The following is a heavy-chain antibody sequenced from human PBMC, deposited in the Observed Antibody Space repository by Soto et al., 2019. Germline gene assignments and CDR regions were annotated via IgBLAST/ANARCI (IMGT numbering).Heavy chain of an antibody. Sequence: QVQLEESGPGLVKPSETLSLTCTVSGGSINAFFWSWVRQPPGKGLESIGYIFYSGSTNYNPPLTSRVTISLDTSKTQFSLNLTSVTAADTAVYYCATQTGLYYYGLDVWGQGTMVAVSS. V-gene: IGHV4-59*01. J-gene: IGHJ6*02. CDR1: GGSINAFF. CDR3: ATQTGLYYYGLDV. CDR2: IFYSGST.